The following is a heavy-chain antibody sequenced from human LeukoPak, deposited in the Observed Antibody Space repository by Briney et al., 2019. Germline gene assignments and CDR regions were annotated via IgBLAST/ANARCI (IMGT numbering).Heavy chain of an antibody. J-gene: IGHJ4*02. V-gene: IGHV3-7*03. CDR1: RFTFSSYW. CDR3: GRARGGYDFDY. Sequence: AGGSLRLSCAASRFTFSSYWMSWVRQAPGKGLEWVANIKQDGSEKYYVDSVKGRFTISRDNAKNSLYLQLNSLRAEDTAVYYCGRARGGYDFDYWGQGTLVTVSS. D-gene: IGHD5-12*01. CDR2: IKQDGSEK.